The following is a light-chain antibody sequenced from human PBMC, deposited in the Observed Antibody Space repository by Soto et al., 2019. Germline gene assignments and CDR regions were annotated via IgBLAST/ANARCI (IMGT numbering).Light chain of an antibody. CDR1: SGSIASNY. V-gene: IGLV6-57*03. J-gene: IGLJ2*01. Sequence: VTQPHSVSESPGKTVTISCTRSSGSIASNYVQWYQQRPGSAPTTVIYEDNQRPSGVPDRFSGSIDSSSNSASLTISGLKTEDEADYYCQSYDSSSHVVFGGGTKLTVL. CDR3: QSYDSSSHVV. CDR2: EDN.